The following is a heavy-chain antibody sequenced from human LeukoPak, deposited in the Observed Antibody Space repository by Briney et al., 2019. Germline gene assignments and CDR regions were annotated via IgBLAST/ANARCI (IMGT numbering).Heavy chain of an antibody. V-gene: IGHV1-2*02. CDR1: GYTFTGYY. J-gene: IGHJ5*02. CDR2: INPNSGGT. Sequence: ASVKVSCKASGYTFTGYYMHWERQAPGQGLEWMGWINPNSGGTNYAQKFQGRVTMTRDTSISTAYMELSRLRSDDTAVYYCARGFGSSWYGDWFDPWGQGTLVTVSS. D-gene: IGHD6-13*01. CDR3: ARGFGSSWYGDWFDP.